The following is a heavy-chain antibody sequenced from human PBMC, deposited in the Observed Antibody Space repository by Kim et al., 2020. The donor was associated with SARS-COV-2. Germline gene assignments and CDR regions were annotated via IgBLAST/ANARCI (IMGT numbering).Heavy chain of an antibody. Sequence: PALKSRVTMSVDTSKNQFSLKLSAVTAADTAVYYCARDRGLWFGEFRFDPWGQGTLVTVSS. D-gene: IGHD3-10*01. CDR3: ARDRGLWFGEFRFDP. J-gene: IGHJ5*02. V-gene: IGHV4-4*07.